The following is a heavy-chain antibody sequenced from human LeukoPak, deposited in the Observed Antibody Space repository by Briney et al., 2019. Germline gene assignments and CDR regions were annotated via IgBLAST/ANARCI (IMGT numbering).Heavy chain of an antibody. CDR3: ARLLRGYSSSWYENYYMDV. V-gene: IGHV4-34*01. J-gene: IGHJ6*03. Sequence: GSLRLSCAASGFTFDDYGMSWVRQPPGKGLEWIEEINHSGSTNYNPSLKSRVTISVDTSKNQFSLKLSSVTAADTAVYYCARLLRGYSSSWYENYYMDVWGKGTTVTISS. CDR2: INHSGST. CDR1: GFTFDDYG. D-gene: IGHD6-13*01.